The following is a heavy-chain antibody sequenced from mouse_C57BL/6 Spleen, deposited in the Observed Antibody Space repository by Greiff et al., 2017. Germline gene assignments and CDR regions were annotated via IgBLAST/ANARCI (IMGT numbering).Heavy chain of an antibody. J-gene: IGHJ4*01. CDR3: ARDFPYYYGSSLRSMDY. CDR2: RWTGGGT. D-gene: IGHD1-1*01. Sequence: VKLMESGPGLVAPSQSLSITCTVSGFSLTSYAISWVRQPPGKGLERLGVRWTGGGTNFNSALKSRLSISKDNSKSQVFFKMNSLQTDDTARYYCARDFPYYYGSSLRSMDYWGQGTSVTVSS. V-gene: IGHV2-9-1*01. CDR1: GFSLTSYA.